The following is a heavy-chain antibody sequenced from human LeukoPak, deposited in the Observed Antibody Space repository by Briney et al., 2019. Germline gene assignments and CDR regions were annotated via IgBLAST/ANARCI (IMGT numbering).Heavy chain of an antibody. D-gene: IGHD5-18*01. CDR3: AKSVDTAMVRRTAFDI. Sequence: GGSLRLSCAASGFTFSSYAMSWVRQAPGKGLEWVSAISGSGGSTYYADSVKGRFTISRDNSKNTLYLQMYSLRAEDTAVYYCAKSVDTAMVRRTAFDIWGQGTMVTVSS. CDR2: ISGSGGST. V-gene: IGHV3-23*01. J-gene: IGHJ3*02. CDR1: GFTFSSYA.